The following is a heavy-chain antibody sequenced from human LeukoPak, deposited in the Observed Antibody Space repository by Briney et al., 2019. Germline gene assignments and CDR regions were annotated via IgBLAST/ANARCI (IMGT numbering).Heavy chain of an antibody. CDR3: ARDLVAAAGTNF. D-gene: IGHD6-13*01. V-gene: IGHV3-30*03. CDR1: GFTFSSYG. Sequence: PGRSLRLSCAASGFTFSSYGMHWVRQAPGKGLEWVAVISYDGSNKYYADSVKGRFTISRDNSKNTLYLQMHSLRAEDTAVYYCARDLVAAAGTNFWGQGTLVTVAS. CDR2: ISYDGSNK. J-gene: IGHJ4*02.